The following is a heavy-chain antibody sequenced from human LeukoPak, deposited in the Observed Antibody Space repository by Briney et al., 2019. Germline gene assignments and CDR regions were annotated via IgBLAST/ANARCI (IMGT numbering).Heavy chain of an antibody. V-gene: IGHV3-23*01. CDR2: ITNNAENI. CDR1: GFTFSSYG. J-gene: IGHJ4*02. Sequence: GTSLRLSCAASGFTFSSYGMHWVRQAPRKGLEWISGITNNAENIYYADSVRGRFTISRDNSKNTLYLQMYRLRVEDTAVYYCAKGAAGFDVWGQGTLVTVSS. CDR3: AKGAAGFDV.